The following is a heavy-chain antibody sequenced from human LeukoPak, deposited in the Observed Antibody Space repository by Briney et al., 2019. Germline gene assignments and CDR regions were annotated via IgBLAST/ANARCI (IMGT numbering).Heavy chain of an antibody. CDR3: ARSPSTYYYYYIDV. J-gene: IGHJ6*03. CDR2: VYNSGRT. Sequence: SETLSLTCTVSGGSIGSYYWSWIRQPAGKGLEWIGRVYNSGRTNYNPSLKSRVTMSVDTSKNQFSLRLNSVTAADTAVYFCARSPSTYYYYYIDVWGKGTTVTVSS. CDR1: GGSIGSYY. D-gene: IGHD2/OR15-2a*01. V-gene: IGHV4-4*07.